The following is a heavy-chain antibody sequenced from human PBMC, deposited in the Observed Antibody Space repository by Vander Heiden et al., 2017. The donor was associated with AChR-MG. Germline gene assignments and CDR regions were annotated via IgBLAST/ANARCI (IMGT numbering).Heavy chain of an antibody. J-gene: IGHJ3*02. CDR3: ARTDAFDI. V-gene: IGHV3-30-3*01. CDR2: ISYDGSNK. CDR1: GFTFSSDA. Sequence: QVQLVESGGGVVQPGRSLRLSCAASGFTFSSDAMHWVRQAPGKGVEWVAVISYDGSNKYYADSVKGRFTISRDNSKNPLYLQMNSLRAEDTAVYYCARTDAFDIWGQGTMVTVSS.